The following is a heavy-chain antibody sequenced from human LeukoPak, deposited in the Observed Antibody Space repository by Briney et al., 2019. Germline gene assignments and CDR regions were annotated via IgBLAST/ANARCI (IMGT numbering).Heavy chain of an antibody. D-gene: IGHD6-6*01. V-gene: IGHV3-30*02. CDR3: ARDEAAIAARTVYFDY. CDR2: IWYDGSSK. J-gene: IGHJ4*02. CDR1: GFTFSSYV. Sequence: GGSLRLSCAASGFTFSSYVMHWVRQAPGKGLEWVALIWYDGSSKYYADSVKGRITISRDNSKNTLYLQMNSLRPEDTAVYYCARDEAAIAARTVYFDYWGQGTLVTVSS.